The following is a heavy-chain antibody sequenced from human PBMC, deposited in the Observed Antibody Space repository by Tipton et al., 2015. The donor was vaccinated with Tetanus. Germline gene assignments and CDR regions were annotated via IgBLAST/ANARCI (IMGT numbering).Heavy chain of an antibody. V-gene: IGHV3-23*01. Sequence: SLRLSCVASGLTFSSYAMNWVRRAPGKGLEWVSAISGSDGSTYYADSVRGRFTISRDNSKNTLYLQMNSLRAEDTAVYYCAKDGCFSVGCLGSDYWGQGNLVTVSS. CDR2: ISGSDGST. J-gene: IGHJ4*02. CDR3: AKDGCFSVGCLGSDY. CDR1: GLTFSSYA. D-gene: IGHD5/OR15-5a*01.